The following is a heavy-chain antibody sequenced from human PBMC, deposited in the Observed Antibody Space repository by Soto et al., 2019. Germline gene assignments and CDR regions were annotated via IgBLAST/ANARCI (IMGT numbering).Heavy chain of an antibody. Sequence: QVQLVQSGAEVKKPGASVKVSCKASGYTFSDFYMHWVRQAPGQGLEWMGWINPNSGGTHYAQKFQGRVTMTRDTSISTAYMELRSLRSDDTAVYYCARVVPGAEAWFGPWGQGTLVTVSS. D-gene: IGHD2-2*01. CDR1: GYTFSDFY. J-gene: IGHJ5*02. V-gene: IGHV1-2*02. CDR3: ARVVPGAEAWFGP. CDR2: INPNSGGT.